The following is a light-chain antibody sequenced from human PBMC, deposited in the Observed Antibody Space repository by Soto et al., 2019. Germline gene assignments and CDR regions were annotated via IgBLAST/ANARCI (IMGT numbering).Light chain of an antibody. Sequence: DIQMTQSPSSLSASVGDRVTITCRASQSISSDLNWYQQKPGKAPKLLIYAASSLQSGVPSRFSGSGSGTDFTLPIRSLQPEDFATYYCQQSYSTPYTFGQGTKLEIK. CDR3: QQSYSTPYT. CDR1: QSISSD. V-gene: IGKV1-39*01. CDR2: AAS. J-gene: IGKJ2*01.